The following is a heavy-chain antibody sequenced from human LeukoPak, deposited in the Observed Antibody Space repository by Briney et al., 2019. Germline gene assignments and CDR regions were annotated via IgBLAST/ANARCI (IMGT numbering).Heavy chain of an antibody. V-gene: IGHV1-2*04. D-gene: IGHD5-12*01. J-gene: IGHJ3*02. CDR1: GYTFTGYY. CDR3: ARGRFYPDIVATDAFDI. CDR2: INPNSGGT. Sequence: ASVKVSCKAPGYTFTGYYMHWVRQAPGQGLEWMGWINPNSGGTNYAQKFQGWVTMTRDTSISTAYMELSRLRSDDTAVYYCARGRFYPDIVATDAFDIWGQGTMVTVSS.